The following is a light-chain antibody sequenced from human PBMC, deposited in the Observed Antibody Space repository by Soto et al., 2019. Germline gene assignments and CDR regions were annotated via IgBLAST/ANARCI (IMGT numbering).Light chain of an antibody. CDR2: DVT. V-gene: IGLV2-14*03. J-gene: IGLJ3*02. Sequence: QSALTQPASVSGSPGQSITISCTGTSNDVGGYNYVSWYQHHPGKAPKLMIYDVTNRPSGVSNRFSGSKSGNTASLTISGLQAEDEADYYCTSYTTSSPYLVFGGGTKVTVL. CDR1: SNDVGGYNY. CDR3: TSYTTSSPYLV.